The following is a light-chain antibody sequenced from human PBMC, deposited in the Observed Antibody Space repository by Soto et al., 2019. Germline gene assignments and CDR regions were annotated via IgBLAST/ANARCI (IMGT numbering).Light chain of an antibody. V-gene: IGLV2-18*02. CDR1: SSDVGSHKS. CDR3: SAYVASITSHV. CDR2: EFN. J-gene: IGLJ1*01. Sequence: QSALTQPPSVSGSPGQSVTISCSGSSSDVGSHKSVSWYKQAPGTSPKLIIFEFNNRPSGVPDRFSESKSGNTASLTISGLQPEDEADYYCSAYVASITSHVVGTGTKLTVL.